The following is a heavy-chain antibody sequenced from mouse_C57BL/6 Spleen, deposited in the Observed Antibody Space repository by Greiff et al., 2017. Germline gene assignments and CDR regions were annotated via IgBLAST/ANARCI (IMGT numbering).Heavy chain of an antibody. CDR3: ARSLTERYFDY. CDR2: IWSGGST. Sequence: QVQLQQSGPGLVQPSQSLSITCTVSGFSLTSSGVHWVRQSPGKGLEWLGVIWSGGSTDYNAAFISRLSISKDNSKSQVFFKMNSLQADDTAIYYCARSLTERYFDYWGQGTTLTVSS. CDR1: GFSLTSSG. J-gene: IGHJ2*01. V-gene: IGHV2-2*01. D-gene: IGHD4-1*01.